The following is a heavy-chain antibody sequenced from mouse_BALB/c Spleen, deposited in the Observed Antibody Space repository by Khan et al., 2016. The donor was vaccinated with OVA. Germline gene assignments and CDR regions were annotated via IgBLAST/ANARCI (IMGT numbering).Heavy chain of an antibody. Sequence: EVELVESGGGLVKPGGSLKLSCAASGFTFSSYAMSWVRQSPEKRLEWVAEISSGGSYTYYPDTVTGRFTISRDTAKNTLYLEMSSLRSEDTTMYYCASASYNYGSSPWFFDYWGQGTTLTVSS. J-gene: IGHJ2*01. CDR3: ASASYNYGSSPWFFDY. V-gene: IGHV5-9-4*01. CDR1: GFTFSSYA. D-gene: IGHD1-1*01. CDR2: ISSGGSYT.